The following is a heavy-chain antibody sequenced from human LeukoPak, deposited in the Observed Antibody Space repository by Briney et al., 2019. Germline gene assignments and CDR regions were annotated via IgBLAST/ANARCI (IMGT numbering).Heavy chain of an antibody. CDR3: ATDSAPYYGGKEGFDY. J-gene: IGHJ4*02. V-gene: IGHV1-24*01. CDR1: GYTLTELS. D-gene: IGHD4-23*01. CDR2: FDPEDGET. Sequence: GASVKVSCKVSGYTLTELSMHWVRQAPGKGLEWMGGFDPEDGETIYAQKFQGRVTMTEDTSTDTAYMELSSLRSEDTAVYYCATDSAPYYGGKEGFDYWGQGTLVTVSS.